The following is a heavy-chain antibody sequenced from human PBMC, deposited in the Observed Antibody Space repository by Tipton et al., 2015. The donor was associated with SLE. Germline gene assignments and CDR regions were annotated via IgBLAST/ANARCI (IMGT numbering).Heavy chain of an antibody. D-gene: IGHD6-25*01. CDR1: GGSISSGGYY. CDR3: ARRGGDAFDI. V-gene: IGHV4-61*08. Sequence: TLSLTCTVSGGSISSGGYYWSWIRQHPGKGLEWIGYNYYSGSTNYNPSLKSRVTISVDTSKNQFSLKLSSVTAADTAVYYCARRGGDAFDIWGQGTMVTVSS. CDR2: NYYSGST. J-gene: IGHJ3*02.